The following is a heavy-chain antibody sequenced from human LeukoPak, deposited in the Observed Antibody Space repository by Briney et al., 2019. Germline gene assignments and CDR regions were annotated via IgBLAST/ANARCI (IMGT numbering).Heavy chain of an antibody. CDR1: GGTFISYA. D-gene: IGHD2-15*01. V-gene: IGHV1-69*06. CDR3: ARGLVGYCSGGSCYAGYGMDV. Sequence: ASVKVSCKASGGTFISYAISWVRQAPGQGGEWMGGIIPTFGTANYAQKFQGRVTITADKSTSTAYMELSSLRSEDTAVYYCARGLVGYCSGGSCYAGYGMDVWGKGTTVTVSS. CDR2: IIPTFGTA. J-gene: IGHJ6*04.